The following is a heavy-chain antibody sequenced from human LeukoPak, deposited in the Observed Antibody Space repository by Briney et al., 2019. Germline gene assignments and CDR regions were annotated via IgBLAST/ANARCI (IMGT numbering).Heavy chain of an antibody. CDR1: GFTFSSYG. CDR2: IWYDGSNK. D-gene: IGHD2-15*01. CDR3: ATGDCTGGSCYNLWGGFHI. J-gene: IGHJ3*02. Sequence: HPGGSLRLSCAASGFTFSSYGMHWVRQAPGKGLEWVAVIWYDGSNKYYADSVKGRFTISRDNSKNTLYLQMNSLGGDDTAVYYCATGDCTGGSCYNLWGGFHIWGQGTMVTVSS. V-gene: IGHV3-30*02.